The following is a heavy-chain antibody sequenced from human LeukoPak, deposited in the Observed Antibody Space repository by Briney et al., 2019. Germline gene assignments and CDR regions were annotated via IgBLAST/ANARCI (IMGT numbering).Heavy chain of an antibody. CDR3: ARDYGRSRDYGMDV. J-gene: IGHJ6*02. V-gene: IGHV3-74*03. CDR1: GFTFSNFW. Sequence: GGSLRLSCAASGFTFSNFWMHWVRQAPGKGLVWVSRINSDGSSTTYADSVKGRFTISRDNAKNTLYLQMNSLRAEDTAVYYCARDYGRSRDYGMDVWGQGTTVTVSS. D-gene: IGHD3-10*01. CDR2: INSDGSST.